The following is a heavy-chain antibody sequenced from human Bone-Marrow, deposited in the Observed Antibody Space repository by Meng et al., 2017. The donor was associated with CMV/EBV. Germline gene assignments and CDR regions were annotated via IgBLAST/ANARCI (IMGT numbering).Heavy chain of an antibody. CDR3: ARYYYHSSAYHFDS. Sequence: STDSINTVDYYCSWLRQPPGKGLEWIGYIYYSGNSYYNPSLKSRVTISVDTSRNQFSLKLSSVTAADTAVYYCARYYYHSSAYHFDSWGQGALVTVSS. V-gene: IGHV4-30-4*08. J-gene: IGHJ4*02. D-gene: IGHD3-22*01. CDR1: TDSINTVDYY. CDR2: IYYSGNS.